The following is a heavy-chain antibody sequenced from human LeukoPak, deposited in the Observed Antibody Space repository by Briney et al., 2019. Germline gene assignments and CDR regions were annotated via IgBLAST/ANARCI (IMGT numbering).Heavy chain of an antibody. CDR3: ARAFGGVIVDY. V-gene: IGHV1-46*01. CDR1: GYTFTNYF. J-gene: IGHJ4*02. CDR2: INPTSGST. D-gene: IGHD3-16*02. Sequence: ASVKVSCKASGYTFTNYFMHWVRQAPGQGFEWMTVINPTSGSTNYAQKFQGRVTMTRDMSTSTVSMELSSLRSEDTAVYYCARAFGGVIVDYWGQGTLVTVSS.